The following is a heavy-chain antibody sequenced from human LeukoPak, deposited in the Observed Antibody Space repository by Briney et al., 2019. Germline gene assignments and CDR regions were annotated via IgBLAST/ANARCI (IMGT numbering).Heavy chain of an antibody. CDR3: AKGPSRNYYGSGSFDY. J-gene: IGHJ4*02. CDR1: GFTFSTG. V-gene: IGHV3-23*01. Sequence: GGSLRLSCAASGFTFSTGMSWVRQAPGKGLEWVSAIIGSGGSTYYADSVKGRFTISRDNSKNTLYLQMNSLRAEDTAVYYCAKGPSRNYYGSGSFDYWGQGTLVTVSS. D-gene: IGHD3-10*01. CDR2: IIGSGGST.